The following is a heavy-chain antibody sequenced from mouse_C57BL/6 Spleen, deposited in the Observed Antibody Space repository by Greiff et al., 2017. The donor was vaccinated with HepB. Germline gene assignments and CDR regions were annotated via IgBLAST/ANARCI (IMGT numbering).Heavy chain of an antibody. Sequence: EVQLQQSGPELVKPGASMKISCKASGYTFTDYYMNWVKQSHGKSLEWIGDINPNNGGTSYNQKFKGKATLTVDKSSSTAYMELRSLTSEDSAVDYCARSDDYDPPFAYWGQGTLVTVSA. CDR1: GYTFTDYY. CDR3: ARSDDYDPPFAY. J-gene: IGHJ3*01. V-gene: IGHV1-26*01. D-gene: IGHD2-4*01. CDR2: INPNNGGT.